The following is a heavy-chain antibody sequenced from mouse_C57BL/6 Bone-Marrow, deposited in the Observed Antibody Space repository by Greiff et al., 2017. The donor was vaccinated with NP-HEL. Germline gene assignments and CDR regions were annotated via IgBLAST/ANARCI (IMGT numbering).Heavy chain of an antibody. D-gene: IGHD2-1*01. CDR3: ARHHLLWDYFDY. CDR2: ISNGGGST. Sequence: EVKLVESGGGLVQPGGSLKLSCAASGFTFSDYYMYWVRQTPEKRLEWVAYISNGGGSTYYPDTVKGRFTISGDNAKNTLYLQMSRLKSEDTAMYYCARHHLLWDYFDYWGQGTTLTVSS. J-gene: IGHJ2*01. CDR1: GFTFSDYY. V-gene: IGHV5-12*01.